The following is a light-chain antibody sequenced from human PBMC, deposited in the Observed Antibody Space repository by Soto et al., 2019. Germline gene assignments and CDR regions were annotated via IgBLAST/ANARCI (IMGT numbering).Light chain of an antibody. CDR2: GAS. J-gene: IGKJ1*01. V-gene: IGKV3-20*01. CDR3: QQYADSSQT. CDR1: QSVTRNY. Sequence: EIVLTQSPATLSLSPGERATLSCRASQSVTRNYLAWYQQKPGQAPRLLIYGASSRATAIPDTFSGSGSGTDFTLPISRLEPEDLAVYRCQQYADSSQTFGPNTQVEI.